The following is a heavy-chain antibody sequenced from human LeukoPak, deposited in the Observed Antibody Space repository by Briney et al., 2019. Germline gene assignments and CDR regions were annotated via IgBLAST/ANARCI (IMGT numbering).Heavy chain of an antibody. Sequence: GGSLRLSCADSGFTFSSYWMSWVRQAPGKGLEGVANIKQDGSEKFYVDSVKGRFTISRDNAKNSLYLQMNSLRAEDTAVYYCGGGLVRGPKDYWGQGTLVTVSS. CDR3: GGGLVRGPKDY. D-gene: IGHD3-10*01. CDR1: GFTFSSYW. V-gene: IGHV3-7*01. J-gene: IGHJ4*02. CDR2: IKQDGSEK.